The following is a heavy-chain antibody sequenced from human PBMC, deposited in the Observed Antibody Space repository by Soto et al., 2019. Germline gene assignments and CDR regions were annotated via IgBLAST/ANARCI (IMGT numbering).Heavy chain of an antibody. CDR2: IYYSGST. CDR1: GGSISSGGYY. CDR3: ARGQWPRPQYYYYGMDV. D-gene: IGHD6-19*01. J-gene: IGHJ6*02. V-gene: IGHV4-31*03. Sequence: QVQLQESGPGLVKPSQTLSLTCTVSGGSISSGGYYWSWIRQHPGKGLEWIGYIYYSGSTNYNPSLKSRVTISVDTSKNQFSLKLSSVTAADTAVYYCARGQWPRPQYYYYGMDVWGQGTTVTVSS.